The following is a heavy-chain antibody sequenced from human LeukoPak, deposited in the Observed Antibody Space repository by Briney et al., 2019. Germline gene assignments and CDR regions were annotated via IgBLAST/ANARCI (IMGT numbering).Heavy chain of an antibody. CDR1: GFTFSSYA. V-gene: IGHV3-30*01. Sequence: PGGSLRLSCAASGFTFSSYAMYWVRQAPGKGPEWLAVISYDGGITHYADSVKDRFTISRDNSKNTLFLQLNSLRGDDTAVYYCARDTTYYCDGGSSGPHYFDYWGQGTLVTVSS. CDR2: ISYDGGIT. CDR3: ARDTTYYCDGGSSGPHYFDY. D-gene: IGHD3-16*01. J-gene: IGHJ4*02.